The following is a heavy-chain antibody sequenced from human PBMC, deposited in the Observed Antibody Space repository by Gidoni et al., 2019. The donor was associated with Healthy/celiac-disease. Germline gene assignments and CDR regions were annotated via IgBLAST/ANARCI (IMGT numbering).Heavy chain of an antibody. CDR1: GFTFSSYA. Sequence: EVQLLASGGGLVQPGGSLRLYCSASGFTFSSYAMHWVRQAPGKGLEYVSDISSNGGSTDYGDAGKGRVTISRDNYKNKLYREMSSLRAEDTAVYYGVKDLSVAGYFDYWGQGTLVTVSS. CDR2: ISSNGGST. D-gene: IGHD6-19*01. J-gene: IGHJ4*02. CDR3: VKDLSVAGYFDY. V-gene: IGHV3-64D*06.